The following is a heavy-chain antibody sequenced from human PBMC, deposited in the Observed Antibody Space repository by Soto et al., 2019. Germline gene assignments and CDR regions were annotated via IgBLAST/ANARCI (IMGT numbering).Heavy chain of an antibody. Sequence: GGSLRLSCAASGFTFTNYVLSWLRQAPGKGLEWVSAISGSGGSTYYADSVKGRFSISRDNSKNTLYLQMNTLRAEDTAMYYCAFPAIAAASRTGLDYWGHGTLVTGSS. J-gene: IGHJ4*01. CDR3: AFPAIAAASRTGLDY. CDR2: ISGSGGST. D-gene: IGHD6-13*01. V-gene: IGHV3-23*01. CDR1: GFTFTNYV.